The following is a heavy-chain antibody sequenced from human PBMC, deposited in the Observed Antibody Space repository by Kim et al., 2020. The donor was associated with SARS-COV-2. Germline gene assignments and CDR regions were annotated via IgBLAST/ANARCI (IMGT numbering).Heavy chain of an antibody. J-gene: IGHJ6*02. CDR3: ARDRDGYSYGSSGMDV. V-gene: IGHV3-30*07. Sequence: SVKGRFPISRDNSKNTVYLQMNSLRAEDTAVYYCARDRDGYSYGSSGMDVWGQGTTVTVSS. D-gene: IGHD5-18*01.